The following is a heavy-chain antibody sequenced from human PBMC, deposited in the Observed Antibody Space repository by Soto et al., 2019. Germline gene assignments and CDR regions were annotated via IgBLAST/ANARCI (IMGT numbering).Heavy chain of an antibody. CDR3: ARGWGRIFDY. D-gene: IGHD7-27*01. Sequence: QVQLQQWGAGLLKPSETLSLTCAVYGGSFSGYYWSWIRQPPGKGLEWIGEINHSGSTNYNPSLKSRVTISIDTSKNQFSLKLRSVTAADTAVYYCARGWGRIFDYWGQGTLVTVSS. V-gene: IGHV4-34*01. J-gene: IGHJ4*02. CDR1: GGSFSGYY. CDR2: INHSGST.